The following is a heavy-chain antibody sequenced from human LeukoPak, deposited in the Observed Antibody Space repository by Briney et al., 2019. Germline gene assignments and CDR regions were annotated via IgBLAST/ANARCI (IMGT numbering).Heavy chain of an antibody. CDR3: AKSGGPDYYDSSAFDI. V-gene: IGHV4-39*07. Sequence: PSETLSLTCTVSGGSISSSSYYWGWIRQPPGKGLEWIGSIYYSGSTYYNPSLKSRVTISLDTSKNQFSLRLSSVTAADTAVFYCAKSGGPDYYDSSAFDIWGQGTMVTVSS. CDR1: GGSISSSSYY. J-gene: IGHJ3*02. CDR2: IYYSGST. D-gene: IGHD3-22*01.